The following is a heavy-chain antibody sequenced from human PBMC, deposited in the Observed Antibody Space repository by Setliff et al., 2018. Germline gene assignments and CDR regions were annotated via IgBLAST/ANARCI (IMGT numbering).Heavy chain of an antibody. J-gene: IGHJ3*02. D-gene: IGHD3-22*01. CDR2: INPNSGGT. CDR1: GYTFTGYY. CDR3: ARSRDGGNSSGYSGAFDS. V-gene: IGHV1-2*04. Sequence: GASVKVSCKASGYTFTGYYMHWVRQAPGQGLEWMGWINPNSGGTNYAQKFQGWVTMTRDTSISTAYMELSRLRSDDTAVYYCARSRDGGNSSGYSGAFDSWGQGAMVTVSS.